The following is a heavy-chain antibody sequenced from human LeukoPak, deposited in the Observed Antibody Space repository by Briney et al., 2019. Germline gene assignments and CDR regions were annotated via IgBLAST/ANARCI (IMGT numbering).Heavy chain of an antibody. J-gene: IGHJ4*02. V-gene: IGHV3-48*02. Sequence: ASLRLCCAASGFAFSSYSMNWVRQAPGKGLEWLSYITNSGDSIDYADSVKGRFTSSRDNAKDSLYLQINSLRDDDTAVYYCAGDMRYAFDYWGEGTLVTVSS. CDR3: AGDMRYAFDY. D-gene: IGHD3-16*01. CDR2: ITNSGDSI. CDR1: GFAFSSYS.